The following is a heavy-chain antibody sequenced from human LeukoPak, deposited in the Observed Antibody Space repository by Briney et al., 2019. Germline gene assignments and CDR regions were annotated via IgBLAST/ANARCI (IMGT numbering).Heavy chain of an antibody. CDR2: ISSSGSTI. CDR3: AREVMESIYYDSSGF. CDR1: GFTFSDYY. V-gene: IGHV3-11*01. D-gene: IGHD3-22*01. Sequence: GGSLRLSCAASGFTFSDYYMSWIRQAPGKGLEWVSYISSSGSTIYYADSVKGRFTISRDNAKNSLYLQMNSLRAEDTAVYYCAREVMESIYYDSSGFWGQGTLVTVSS. J-gene: IGHJ4*02.